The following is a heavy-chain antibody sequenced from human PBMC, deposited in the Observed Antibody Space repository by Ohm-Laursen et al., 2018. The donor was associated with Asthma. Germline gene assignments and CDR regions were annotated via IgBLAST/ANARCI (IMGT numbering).Heavy chain of an antibody. CDR3: ARAGYSNEDYYYYGMDV. CDR1: GGSISSGGYY. CDR2: IYYSGST. D-gene: IGHD4-11*01. V-gene: IGHV4-30-4*08. J-gene: IGHJ6*02. Sequence: SQTLSLTCTVSGGSISSGGYYWSWIRQHPGKGLEWIGYIYYSGSTYYNPSLKSRVTISVDTSKNQFSLKLSSVTAADTAVYYCARAGYSNEDYYYYGMDVWGQGTTVTVSS.